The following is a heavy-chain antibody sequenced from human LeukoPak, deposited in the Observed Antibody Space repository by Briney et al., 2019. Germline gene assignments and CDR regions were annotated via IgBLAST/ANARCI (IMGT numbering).Heavy chain of an antibody. CDR3: ARDNNWTPDY. CDR2: IWYDGSNK. V-gene: IGHV3-33*01. Sequence: GGSLRLSCAASGFTFSSYGMHWVRQAPGKGLEWVAAIWYDGSNKYHADSVKGRFTISRDNSKNTLYLQMNSLRAEDTAVYYCARDNNWTPDYWGQGTLVTVSS. J-gene: IGHJ4*02. CDR1: GFTFSSYG. D-gene: IGHD3/OR15-3a*01.